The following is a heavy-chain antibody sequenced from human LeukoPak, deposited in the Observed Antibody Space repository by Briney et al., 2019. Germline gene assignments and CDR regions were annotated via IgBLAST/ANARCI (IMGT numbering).Heavy chain of an antibody. CDR2: ITAGGDST. J-gene: IGHJ4*02. D-gene: IGHD6-13*01. Sequence: GGSLRLSCAASGFTFSGYAMSWVRLAPGEGLEWVSAITAGGDSTYYAESVKGRFTISRDNLKNMVFLRMSTLRAEDTAIYYCAKSHASIWNVYDYWGQGTLVTVSS. V-gene: IGHV3-23*01. CDR3: AKSHASIWNVYDY. CDR1: GFTFSGYA.